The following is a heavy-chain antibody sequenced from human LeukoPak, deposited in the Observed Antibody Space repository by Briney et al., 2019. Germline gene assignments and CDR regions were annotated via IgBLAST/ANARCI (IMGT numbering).Heavy chain of an antibody. J-gene: IGHJ4*02. D-gene: IGHD4-17*01. Sequence: ASVKVSCKASGYTFTSYAMHWVRQAPGQRLEWMGWINAGNGNTKYSQKFQGRVTITRDTSASTAYMELSSLRSEDTAVYYCARMEGVTTYGDYDYWGQGTLVTVSS. CDR3: ARMEGVTTYGDYDY. CDR2: INAGNGNT. CDR1: GYTFTSYA. V-gene: IGHV1-3*01.